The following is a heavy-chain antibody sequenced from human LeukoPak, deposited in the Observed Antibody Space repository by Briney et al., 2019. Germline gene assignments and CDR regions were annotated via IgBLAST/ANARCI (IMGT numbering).Heavy chain of an antibody. D-gene: IGHD6-6*01. J-gene: IGHJ4*02. CDR2: IFNSGTT. Sequence: SQTLSLTCTVTGASVNSDSYYWSWIRQPPGQGLEWIGYIFNSGTTYYIPSLRSRVTISVDTSKNQFSLKLSSVTAADTAVYYCARMEYSSSSHFDYWGQGTLVTVSS. CDR3: ARMEYSSSSHFDY. CDR1: GASVNSDSYY. V-gene: IGHV4-30-4*08.